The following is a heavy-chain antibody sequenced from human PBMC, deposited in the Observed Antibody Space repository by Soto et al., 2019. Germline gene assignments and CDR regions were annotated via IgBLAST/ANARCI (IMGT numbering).Heavy chain of an antibody. CDR3: ARGGSGYEGSGYYRWHV. J-gene: IGHJ6*02. CDR2: IVPIFGAE. CDR1: GGTFSNYG. D-gene: IGHD3-22*01. V-gene: IGHV1-69*12. Sequence: QVQLVQSGAEVKKPGSSVKVSCKSSGGTFSNYGFSWVRQAPGQGLECMGVIVPIFGAENHQKFQGRGTMTADESTKSVFMELRGRRSDDKAVYYCARGGSGYEGSGYYRWHVWGQGTTVTVSS.